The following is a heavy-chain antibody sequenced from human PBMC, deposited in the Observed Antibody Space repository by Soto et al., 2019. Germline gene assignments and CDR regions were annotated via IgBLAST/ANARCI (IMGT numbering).Heavy chain of an antibody. D-gene: IGHD1-26*01. Sequence: SVKVSCKASGGTFSSYANSWVRQAPGQGLEWMGGIIPILGTANYAQKFQGRVTITADESTSTAYMELSSLRSEDTAVYYCARLPGGAAVYYGMDVGGKGTTVTVP. CDR2: IIPILGTA. CDR3: ARLPGGAAVYYGMDV. V-gene: IGHV1-69*13. J-gene: IGHJ6*04. CDR1: GGTFSSYA.